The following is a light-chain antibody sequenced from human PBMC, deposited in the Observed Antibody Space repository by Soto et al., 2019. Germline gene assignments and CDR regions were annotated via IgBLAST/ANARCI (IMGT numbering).Light chain of an antibody. CDR2: AAS. Sequence: WYLQKQVGAXKXPSDAASTLPRAVPSRFGGSGCGTEFILTISSLPPEDLATYHCQQYNSYRTFGQGTKVDIK. J-gene: IGKJ1*01. V-gene: IGKV1D-16*01. CDR3: QQYNSYRT.